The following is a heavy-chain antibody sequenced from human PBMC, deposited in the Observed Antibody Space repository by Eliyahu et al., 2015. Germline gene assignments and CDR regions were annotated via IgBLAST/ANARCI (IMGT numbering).Heavy chain of an antibody. CDR3: ARRTAETLNDGHSYSGGMDV. D-gene: IGHD1-1*01. CDR1: XYSFTXXW. Sequence: EVQLVQSGAEMKKPGXXLXISXKASXYSFTXXWIDGVRQMPGKGLEWVGVIYPGDSDTRYSPSFQGQVTISADRSITTAYLQWSSLKASDTAMYFCARRTAETLNDGHSYSGGMDVWGQGTTVTVSS. V-gene: IGHV5-51*03. CDR2: IYPGDSDT. J-gene: IGHJ6*02.